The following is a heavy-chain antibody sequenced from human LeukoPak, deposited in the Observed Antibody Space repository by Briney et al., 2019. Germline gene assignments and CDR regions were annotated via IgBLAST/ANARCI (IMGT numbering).Heavy chain of an antibody. CDR1: GFTFSSYG. D-gene: IGHD2-21*01. J-gene: IGHJ3*02. CDR3: ARDIIARGIYAFDI. V-gene: IGHV3-30*03. Sequence: GGSLRLSCAASGFTFSSYGMHWVRQAPGKGLQWVALISHDGSNKYYGDSVRGRFTISRDNAKNSLYLQMNSLRAEDTAVYYCARDIIARGIYAFDIWGQGTMVTVSS. CDR2: ISHDGSNK.